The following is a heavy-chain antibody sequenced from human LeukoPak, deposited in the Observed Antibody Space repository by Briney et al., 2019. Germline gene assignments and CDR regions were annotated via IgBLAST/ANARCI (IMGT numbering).Heavy chain of an antibody. J-gene: IGHJ6*03. CDR1: GGSISSYY. CDR3: ARDRYYYDSSGSAYYMDV. CDR2: IYYSGST. Sequence: SETLSLTCTVSGGSISSYYWSWIRQPPGQGLEWIGYIYYSGSTNYNPSLKSRVTISVDTSKNQFSLKLSSVTAADTAVYYCARDRYYYDSSGSAYYMDVWGKGTTVTVSS. V-gene: IGHV4-59*01. D-gene: IGHD3-22*01.